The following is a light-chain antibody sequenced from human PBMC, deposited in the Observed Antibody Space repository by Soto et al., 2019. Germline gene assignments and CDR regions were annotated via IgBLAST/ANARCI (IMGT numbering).Light chain of an antibody. Sequence: SYVLTQPPSVSVAPGQTARISCGGNSIGSKSVHWYQQKPGQAPVLVVFDDSDRPSGIPDRFSGSNSGNTATLTISRVEAGDEADYYCQVWDSSSDHVVFGGGTKLTVL. CDR2: DDS. CDR3: QVWDSSSDHVV. V-gene: IGLV3-21*02. J-gene: IGLJ2*01. CDR1: SIGSKS.